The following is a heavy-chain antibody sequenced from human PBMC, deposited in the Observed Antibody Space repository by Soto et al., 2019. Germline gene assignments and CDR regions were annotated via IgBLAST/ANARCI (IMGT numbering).Heavy chain of an antibody. J-gene: IGHJ4*02. CDR3: AILWFGESIDY. D-gene: IGHD3-10*01. V-gene: IGHV3-48*01. CDR2: ISSSSSTI. Sequence: EVQLVESGGGLVQPGGSLRLSCAASGFTFSSYSMNWDRQAPGKGLEWVSYISSSSSTIYYADSVKGRFTISRDNAKNSLSLQMNSLRAEDTAVYYCAILWFGESIDYWGQGTLVTVSS. CDR1: GFTFSSYS.